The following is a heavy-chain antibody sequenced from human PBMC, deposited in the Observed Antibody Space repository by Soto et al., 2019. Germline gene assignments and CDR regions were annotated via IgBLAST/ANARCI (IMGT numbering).Heavy chain of an antibody. CDR3: ARQGSWPYYYYGLDV. V-gene: IGHV1-18*01. D-gene: IGHD1-26*01. CDR1: GYTFATSG. J-gene: IGHJ6*02. Sequence: QVQLVQSGPEVRKPGASVKVSCEASGYTFATSGISWVRQVPGQGLEWMGWISTYNGDTNSAQNFQGRVLMTADTSTGTAYMELMSLKSDDTAVYYCARQGSWPYYYYGLDVWGQRTIVTVSS. CDR2: ISTYNGDT.